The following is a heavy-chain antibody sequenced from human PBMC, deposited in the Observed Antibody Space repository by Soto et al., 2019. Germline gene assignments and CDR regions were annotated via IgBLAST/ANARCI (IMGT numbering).Heavy chain of an antibody. J-gene: IGHJ6*02. V-gene: IGHV3-21*01. Sequence: GGSLRLSCAASGFTFSSYNMNWVRQAPGKGLEWVSSISSSSSYIYYADSVKGRFTISRDNAKNSLYLQMNSLRAEDTAVYYCARAGSWYCHSYSYYGMDVWGQGTTVTVSS. CDR1: GFTFSSYN. D-gene: IGHD6-13*01. CDR2: ISSSSSYI. CDR3: ARAGSWYCHSYSYYGMDV.